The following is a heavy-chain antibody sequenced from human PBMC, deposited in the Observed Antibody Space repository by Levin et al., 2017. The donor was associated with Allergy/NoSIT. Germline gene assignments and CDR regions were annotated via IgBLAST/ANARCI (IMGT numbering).Heavy chain of an antibody. CDR3: ARDRSMGQQLVLFLDY. V-gene: IGHV3-11*01. D-gene: IGHD6-13*01. CDR2: ISSSGSTI. Sequence: PGGSLRLSCAASGFTFSDYYMSWIRQAPGKGLEWVSYISSSGSTIYYADSVKGRFTISRDNAKNSLYLQMNSLRAEDTAVYYCARDRSMGQQLVLFLDYWGQGTLVTVSS. CDR1: GFTFSDYY. J-gene: IGHJ4*02.